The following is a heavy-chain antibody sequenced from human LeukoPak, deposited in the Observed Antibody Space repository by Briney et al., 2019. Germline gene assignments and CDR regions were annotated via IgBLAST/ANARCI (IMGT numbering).Heavy chain of an antibody. J-gene: IGHJ1*01. Sequence: ASVKVSCKASGYTFTSYYMHWVRQAPGQGLEWMGIINPSGGSTSYAQKFQGRVTMTRDTSTSTAYMELSSLRSEDTAVYYCATVAWEIAAAGTWYFQHWGQGTLVTVSS. V-gene: IGHV1-46*01. CDR3: ATVAWEIAAAGTWYFQH. CDR2: INPSGGST. D-gene: IGHD6-13*01. CDR1: GYTFTSYY.